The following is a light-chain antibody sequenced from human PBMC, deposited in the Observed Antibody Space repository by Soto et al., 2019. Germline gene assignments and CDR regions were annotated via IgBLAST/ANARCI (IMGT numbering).Light chain of an antibody. V-gene: IGKV1-39*01. CDR2: GAS. CDR1: QNISTY. CDR3: KRSYSSPLYT. Sequence: DIQKTQSPSSLSASVGDRVTITCRASQNISTYLNWYQQKPGKGPKLLIYGASSLQSGVPSRFSGSVAGTEFTLTISSLQPEDFATYFCKRSYSSPLYTFGQGTQLEI. J-gene: IGKJ2*01.